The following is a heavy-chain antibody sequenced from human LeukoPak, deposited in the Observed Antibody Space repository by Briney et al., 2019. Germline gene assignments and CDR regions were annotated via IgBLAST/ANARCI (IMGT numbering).Heavy chain of an antibody. CDR1: GFAFNTYA. V-gene: IGHV3-33*01. CDR3: AREIFGSGSYPGF. J-gene: IGHJ4*02. CDR2: IWHDGSHK. D-gene: IGHD3-10*01. Sequence: GRSLRLPCAASGFAFNTYAMHWVRQAPGQGLEWAALIWHDGSHKFYSNSVRGQFTISRDNSKNTVSLQMNNLRPEDTAVYYCAREIFGSGSYPGFWGQGTLVTVSS.